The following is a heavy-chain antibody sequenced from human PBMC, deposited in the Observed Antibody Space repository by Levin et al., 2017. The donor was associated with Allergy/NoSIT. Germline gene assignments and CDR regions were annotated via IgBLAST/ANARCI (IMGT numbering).Heavy chain of an antibody. D-gene: IGHD6-19*01. J-gene: IGHJ4*02. CDR3: ASGRFSSGWYPDYFDY. Sequence: PGGSLRLSCAASGFSFSNTWMSWVRLAPGKGMEWLANIKPDVSLPYYMDSVKGRFTISRDNARISLFLQMNSLSVEDTAVYYCASGRFSSGWYPDYFDYWGQGTLVTVSS. CDR1: GFSFSNTW. V-gene: IGHV3-7*02. CDR2: IKPDVSLP.